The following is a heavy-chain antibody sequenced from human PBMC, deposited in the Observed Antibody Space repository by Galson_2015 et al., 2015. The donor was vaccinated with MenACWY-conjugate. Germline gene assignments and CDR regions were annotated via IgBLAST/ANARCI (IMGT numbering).Heavy chain of an antibody. D-gene: IGHD6-19*01. J-gene: IGHJ6*03. CDR3: AKASSIAVAGTRYYYYMDV. V-gene: IGHV3-30*18. CDR1: GFTFSSYG. CDR2: ISYDGSNK. Sequence: SLRLSCAASGFTFSSYGMHWVRQAPGKGLEWVAVISYDGSNKYYADSVKGRFTISRDNSKNTLYLQMNSLRAEDTAVYYCAKASSIAVAGTRYYYYMDVWGKGTTVTVSS.